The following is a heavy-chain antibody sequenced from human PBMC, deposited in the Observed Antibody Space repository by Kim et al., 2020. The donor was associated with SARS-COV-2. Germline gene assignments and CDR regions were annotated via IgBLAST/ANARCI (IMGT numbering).Heavy chain of an antibody. CDR1: GGSISSGGYY. Sequence: SETLSLTCTVSGGSISSGGYYWSWIRQHPGKGLEWIGYIYYSGSTYYNPSLKSRVTISVDTSKNQFSLKLSSVTAADTAVYYCARDLRLPGDILTGTYYYYGMDVWGQGTTVTVSS. CDR2: IYYSGST. J-gene: IGHJ6*02. V-gene: IGHV4-31*03. D-gene: IGHD3-9*01. CDR3: ARDLRLPGDILTGTYYYYGMDV.